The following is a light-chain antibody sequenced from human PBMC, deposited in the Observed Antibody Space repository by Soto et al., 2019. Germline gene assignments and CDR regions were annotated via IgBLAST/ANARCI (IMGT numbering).Light chain of an antibody. CDR2: AAS. Sequence: EIVLSQSPDTLSLSPGERATLSCRASRSFSSSYLAWYQQTPGQAPRLLIYAASSRATGIPDRFSGSGSGTDFTLTISSLEPEDSAVYYCQQYGSSPPYTFGQGTKVDIK. CDR1: RSFSSSY. CDR3: QQYGSSPPYT. J-gene: IGKJ2*01. V-gene: IGKV3-20*01.